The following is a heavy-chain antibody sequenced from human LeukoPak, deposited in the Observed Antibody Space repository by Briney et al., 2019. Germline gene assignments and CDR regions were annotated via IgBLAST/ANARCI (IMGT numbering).Heavy chain of an antibody. CDR2: IIPIFGTA. V-gene: IGHV1-69*13. CDR1: GGTFSSYA. Sequence: SVKVSCKASGGTFSSYAISWVRQAPGQGLEWMGGIIPIFGTANYAQKFQGRVTITADESTSTAYMELSSLRSEDTAVYYCAKHVHIAAAGYYYYYGMDVWGQGTTVTVSS. CDR3: AKHVHIAAAGYYYYYGMDV. D-gene: IGHD6-13*01. J-gene: IGHJ6*02.